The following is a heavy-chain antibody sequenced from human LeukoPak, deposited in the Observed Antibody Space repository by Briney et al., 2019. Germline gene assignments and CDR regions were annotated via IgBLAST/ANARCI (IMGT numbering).Heavy chain of an antibody. CDR2: INHSGST. J-gene: IGHJ5*02. V-gene: IGHV4-34*01. CDR3: AKVGLQVGGSGRVYNWFDP. D-gene: IGHD3-10*01. Sequence: PSETLSLTCAVYGGSFSGYYWSWIRQPPGKGLEWIGEINHSGSTNYNPSLNSRVTISVDTSNNQVSLKLTSVTAADTAVYYCAKVGLQVGGSGRVYNWFDPWGQGSLVTVSS. CDR1: GGSFSGYY.